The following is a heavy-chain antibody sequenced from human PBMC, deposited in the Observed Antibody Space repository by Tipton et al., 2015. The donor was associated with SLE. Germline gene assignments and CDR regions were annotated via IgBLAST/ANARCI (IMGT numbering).Heavy chain of an antibody. CDR3: ARERVAVAATPWYFDL. Sequence: LRLSCTVSGGSISSSSYYWGWIRQPPGKGLEWIGSIYYSGSTYYNPSLKSRVTISVDTSKNQFSLKLSSVTAADTAVYYCARERVAVAATPWYFDLWGRGTLVTVSS. CDR2: IYYSGST. V-gene: IGHV4-39*07. D-gene: IGHD6-19*01. J-gene: IGHJ2*01. CDR1: GGSISSSSYY.